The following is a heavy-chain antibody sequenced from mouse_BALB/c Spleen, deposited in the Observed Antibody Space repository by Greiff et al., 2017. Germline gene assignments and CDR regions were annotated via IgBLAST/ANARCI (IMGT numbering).Heavy chain of an antibody. J-gene: IGHJ3*01. D-gene: IGHD3-3*01. CDR2: IRLKSNNYAT. CDR1: GFTFSNYW. V-gene: IGHV6-6*02. Sequence: EVQLVESGGGLVKPGGSLKLSCVASGFTFSNYWMNWVRQSPEKGLEWVAEIRLKSNNYATHYAESVKGRFTISRDDSKSSVYLQMNNLRAEDTGIYYCTRRGPFAYWGQGTLVTVSA. CDR3: TRRGPFAY.